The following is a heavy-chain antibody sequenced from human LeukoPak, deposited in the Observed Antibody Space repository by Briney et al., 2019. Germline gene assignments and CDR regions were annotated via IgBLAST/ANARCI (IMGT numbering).Heavy chain of an antibody. Sequence: GGSLRLSCAASGFTFSSNGMHWVRQAPGKGLEWVAFIRFDGSNTYYADSVKGRLTISRDTSKNTLYLQMNSLRPEDTAVYYCAKAGGSSWAVFDYWGQGTLVTVSS. J-gene: IGHJ4*02. V-gene: IGHV3-30*02. CDR1: GFTFSSNG. CDR3: AKAGGSSWAVFDY. D-gene: IGHD6-13*01. CDR2: IRFDGSNT.